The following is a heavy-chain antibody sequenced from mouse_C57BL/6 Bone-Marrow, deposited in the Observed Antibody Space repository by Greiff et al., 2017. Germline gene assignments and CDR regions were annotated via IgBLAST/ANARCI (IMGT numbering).Heavy chain of an antibody. CDR3: ARRKDGYETWFAY. J-gene: IGHJ3*01. Sequence: QVQLKQSGAELVKPGASVKMSCKASGYTFTTYPIEWMKQNHGKSLAWIGNFHPYNDDTKYNEKFKGKATLTVEKSSSTVYLELSRLTSDDSAVYYCARRKDGYETWFAYWGQGTLVTVSA. CDR1: GYTFTTYP. CDR2: FHPYNDDT. V-gene: IGHV1-47*01. D-gene: IGHD2-2*01.